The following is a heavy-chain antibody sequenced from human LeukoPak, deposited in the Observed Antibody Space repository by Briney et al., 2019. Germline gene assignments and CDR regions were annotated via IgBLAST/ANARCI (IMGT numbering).Heavy chain of an antibody. Sequence: SETLSLTCTVSGYSISSGYYCSWIRQPPGKGLEWIGYIYYSGSTYYNPSLKSRVTISVDTSKNQFSLKLSSVTAADTAVYYCARASSGWYLDYWGQGTLVTVSS. J-gene: IGHJ4*02. CDR2: IYYSGST. CDR3: ARASSGWYLDY. V-gene: IGHV4-30-4*08. CDR1: GYSISSGYY. D-gene: IGHD6-19*01.